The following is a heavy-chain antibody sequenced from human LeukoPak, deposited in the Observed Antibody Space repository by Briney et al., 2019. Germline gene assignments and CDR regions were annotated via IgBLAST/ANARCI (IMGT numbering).Heavy chain of an antibody. CDR3: ARDHPDYYGSGSYPDY. CDR2: ISSSSSYI. Sequence: GGSLRLSCAASGFTFSSYSMNWVRQAPGKGLGWVSSISSSSSYIYYADSVKGRFTISRDNAKNSLYLQMNSLRAEDTAVYYCARDHPDYYGSGSYPDYWGQGTLVTVSS. J-gene: IGHJ4*02. CDR1: GFTFSSYS. V-gene: IGHV3-21*01. D-gene: IGHD3-10*01.